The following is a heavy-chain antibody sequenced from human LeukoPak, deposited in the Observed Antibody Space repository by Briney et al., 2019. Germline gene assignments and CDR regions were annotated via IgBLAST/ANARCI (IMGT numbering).Heavy chain of an antibody. D-gene: IGHD4-17*01. Sequence: SETLSLTCTVSGGSISSYYWSWVRQPPGKGLEWIGYIYYSGSTNYNPSLKSRVTISVDTSKNQFSLKLSSVTAADTAVYYCARHYGVKRGAFDIWGQGTMVTVSS. CDR2: IYYSGST. J-gene: IGHJ3*02. CDR3: ARHYGVKRGAFDI. CDR1: GGSISSYY. V-gene: IGHV4-59*08.